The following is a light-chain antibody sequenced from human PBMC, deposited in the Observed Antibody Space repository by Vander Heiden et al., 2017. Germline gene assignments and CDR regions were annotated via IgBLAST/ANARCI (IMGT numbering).Light chain of an antibody. V-gene: IGKV4-1*01. J-gene: IGKJ1*01. Sequence: DIVMTQSPDSLAVSLGERATINCKSSQSVLYSSNNKNYLAWYQQKPGQPPKLLIYWASTRESGVPDRFSGSGSGTDFTLTISSLQAEDVAVYYCQQYYSTPGTGGQGTKVEIK. CDR1: QSVLYSSNNKNY. CDR2: WAS. CDR3: QQYYSTPGT.